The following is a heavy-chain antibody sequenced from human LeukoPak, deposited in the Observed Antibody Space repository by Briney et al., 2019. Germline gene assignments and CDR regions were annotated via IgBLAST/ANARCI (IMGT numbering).Heavy chain of an antibody. V-gene: IGHV4-34*01. CDR3: ARARRNILHYFDY. CDR2: INHSGST. J-gene: IGHJ4*02. D-gene: IGHD2/OR15-2a*01. Sequence: PSETLSLTCAVYGGSFSGYYWSWIRQPPGKGLEWIGEINHSGSTNYNPSLKSRVTISVDTSKNQFSLKLSSVTAADTAVYYCARARRNILHYFDYWGQGTLVTVSS. CDR1: GGSFSGYY.